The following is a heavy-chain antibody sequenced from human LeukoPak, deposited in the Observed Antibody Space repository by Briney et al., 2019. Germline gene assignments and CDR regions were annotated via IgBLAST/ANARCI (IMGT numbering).Heavy chain of an antibody. CDR2: IDPSDSYT. CDR3: ARHSGGSGSYYNLPFDY. V-gene: IGHV5-10-1*01. J-gene: IGHJ4*02. D-gene: IGHD3-10*01. CDR1: GYSFTSYW. Sequence: GESLKISCKGSGYSFTSYWISWVRQMPGKGLEWMGRIDPSDSYTNYSPSFQGHVTISADKSISTAYLQWSSLKASDTAMYYRARHSGGSGSYYNLPFDYWGQGTLVTVSS.